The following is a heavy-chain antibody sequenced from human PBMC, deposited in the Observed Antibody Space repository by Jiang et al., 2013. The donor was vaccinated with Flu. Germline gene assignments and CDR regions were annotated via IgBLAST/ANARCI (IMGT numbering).Heavy chain of an antibody. Sequence: RSLRLSCAASGFTFSSYAMHWVRQAPGKGLEWVAIISYDGSSKYFADSVEGRFTISRDNSKNTLYLQMNSLRADDTAIYYCARGSPYWWELHRIFDYWGQGTLVTVSS. CDR1: GFTFSSYA. CDR2: ISYDGSSK. D-gene: IGHD1-26*01. CDR3: ARGSPYWWELHRIFDY. J-gene: IGHJ4*02. V-gene: IGHV3-30-3*01.